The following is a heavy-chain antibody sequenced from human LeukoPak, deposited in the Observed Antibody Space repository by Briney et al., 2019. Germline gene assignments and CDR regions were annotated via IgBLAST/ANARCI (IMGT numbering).Heavy chain of an antibody. D-gene: IGHD3-10*01. CDR1: RDSVSSNSAA. Sequence: SQTLSLTCAISRDSVSSNSAAWNWIRQSPSRGLEWLGRTYYRSKWYNDFAVSVKSRITINPDTSKNQFSLKLSSVTAADTAVYYCARSKRSYSNWFDPWGQGTLVTVSS. CDR3: ARSKRSYSNWFDP. V-gene: IGHV6-1*01. CDR2: TYYRSKWYN. J-gene: IGHJ5*02.